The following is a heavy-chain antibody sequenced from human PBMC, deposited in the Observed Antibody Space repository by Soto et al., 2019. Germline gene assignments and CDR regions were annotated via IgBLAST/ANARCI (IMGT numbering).Heavy chain of an antibody. CDR2: IYYSGST. Sequence: TSETLSLTCTVSGGSISSGDYYWSWIRQPPGKGLEWIGYIYYSGSTYYNPSLKSRVTISVDTSKNQFSLKLSSVTAADTAVYYCARDYYGGSKFDYWGQGTLVNVSS. CDR1: GGSISSGDYY. V-gene: IGHV4-30-4*01. D-gene: IGHD4-17*01. J-gene: IGHJ4*02. CDR3: ARDYYGGSKFDY.